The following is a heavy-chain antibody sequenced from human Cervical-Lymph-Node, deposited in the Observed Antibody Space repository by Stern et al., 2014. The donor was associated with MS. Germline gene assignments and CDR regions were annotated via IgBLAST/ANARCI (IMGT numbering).Heavy chain of an antibody. D-gene: IGHD3-16*01. J-gene: IGHJ4*02. CDR3: ARSDRLWGSFDY. CDR2: ISYSGIT. V-gene: IGHV4-31*03. CDR1: GASISTGGYY. Sequence: QVQLQDSGPGLVKPSQTLSLTCTVSGASISTGGYYWSWTRQHPGKGLEWIAFISYSGITYYSPSLKSRVSIAADTSKNQFSLNLTSVTAADTALYYCARSDRLWGSFDYWGQGTLVAVSS.